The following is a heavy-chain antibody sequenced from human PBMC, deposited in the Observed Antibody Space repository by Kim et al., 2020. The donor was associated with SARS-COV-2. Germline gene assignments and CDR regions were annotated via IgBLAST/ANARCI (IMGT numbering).Heavy chain of an antibody. CDR2: IYWDGDD. CDR1: GFSITTSGVG. V-gene: IGHV2-5*02. CDR3: SHSIYDSVWGGYRHSGHWGGAFDI. Sequence: SGPTLVNPTESLTLTCTLSGFSITTSGVGVGWIRQPPGKALEWLGIIYWDGDDRYSPSLKTRLRITKDTSKNQVVLVMTNMDPVDTATYYCSHSIYDSVWGGYRHSGHWGGAFDIWGQGTFVTVSS. D-gene: IGHD3-16*02. J-gene: IGHJ3*02.